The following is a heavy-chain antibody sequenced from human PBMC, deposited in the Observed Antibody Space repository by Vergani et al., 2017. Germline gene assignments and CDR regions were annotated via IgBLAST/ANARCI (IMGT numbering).Heavy chain of an antibody. Sequence: EVQLVQSGAEVKKPGESLKISCKGSGYSFTSYWIGWVRQMPGKGLEWMGIIYPGDSDTRYSPSFQGQVTISADKSISTAYLQGSSLKASDTAMYYCARRALGGGSLYNWFDPWGQGTLVTVSS. CDR1: GYSFTSYW. V-gene: IGHV5-51*01. CDR2: IYPGDSDT. D-gene: IGHD4-23*01. CDR3: ARRALGGGSLYNWFDP. J-gene: IGHJ5*02.